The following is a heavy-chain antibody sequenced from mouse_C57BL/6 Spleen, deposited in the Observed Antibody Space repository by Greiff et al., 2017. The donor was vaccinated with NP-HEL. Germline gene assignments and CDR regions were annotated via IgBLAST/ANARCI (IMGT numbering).Heavy chain of an antibody. Sequence: QVQLQQPGAELVMPGASVKLSCKASGYTFTSYWMHWVKQRPGQGLEWIGEIDPSDSYTNYNQQFKGKSTLTVDKSSSTAYMQLSSLTSEDSAVYYCARWLRRNWYFDVWGTGTTVTVSS. J-gene: IGHJ1*03. D-gene: IGHD2-2*01. CDR3: ARWLRRNWYFDV. CDR1: GYTFTSYW. V-gene: IGHV1-69*01. CDR2: IDPSDSYT.